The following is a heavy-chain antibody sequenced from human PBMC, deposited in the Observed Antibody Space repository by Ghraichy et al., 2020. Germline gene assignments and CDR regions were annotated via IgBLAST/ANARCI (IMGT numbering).Heavy chain of an antibody. V-gene: IGHV1-2*02. CDR2: INPNSGGT. Sequence: ASVKVSCKASGYTFTDYYLHWVRQAPGQGLEWMGWINPNSGGTNYAQKFQGRVTMTRDTSISTASMELSRLRSDDTAVYYCARDSHDSARSSSRNWYFDLWGRGTLVTVSS. D-gene: IGHD6-6*01. J-gene: IGHJ2*01. CDR1: GYTFTDYY. CDR3: ARDSHDSARSSSRNWYFDL.